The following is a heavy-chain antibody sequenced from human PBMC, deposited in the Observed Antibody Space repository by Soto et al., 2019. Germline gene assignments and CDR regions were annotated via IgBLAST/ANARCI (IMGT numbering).Heavy chain of an antibody. CDR1: GGTFSSYT. Sequence: QVQLVQSGAEVKKPGSSVKVSCKASGGTFSSYTISWVRQAPGQGLESMGRIIPILGIANYAQKFQGRVTITADKSTSTAYMELSSLRSEDTAVYYCARLYSSSSPSDADFDYWGQGTLVTVSS. CDR3: ARLYSSSSPSDADFDY. J-gene: IGHJ4*02. D-gene: IGHD6-6*01. V-gene: IGHV1-69*02. CDR2: IIPILGIA.